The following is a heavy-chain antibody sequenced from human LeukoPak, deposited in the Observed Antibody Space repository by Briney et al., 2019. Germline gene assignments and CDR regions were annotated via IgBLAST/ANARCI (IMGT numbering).Heavy chain of an antibody. CDR1: GFSLSNHW. J-gene: IGHJ6*02. CDR3: ARGHYGLDV. Sequence: GGSLRLSCAASGFSLSNHWVTWVRQAPGKGPEWVAHINVDGSEKDFLDSVRGRFTISRDNSKNSVYLQMNTLRIEDTAVYHCARGHYGLDVWGQGTTVTVSS. V-gene: IGHV3-7*01. CDR2: INVDGSEK.